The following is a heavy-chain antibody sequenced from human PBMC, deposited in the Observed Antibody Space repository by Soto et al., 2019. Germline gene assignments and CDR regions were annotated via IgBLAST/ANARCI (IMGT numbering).Heavy chain of an antibody. D-gene: IGHD6-13*01. Sequence: SETQSLTCAVYGGSFSGYYWSWIRQPPGKGLEWIGEINHSGSTNYNPSLKSRVTISVDTSKNQFSLKLSSVTAADTAVYYCARARGCSWYVYYGMDVWGQGTTVTVSS. J-gene: IGHJ6*02. CDR3: ARARGCSWYVYYGMDV. CDR1: GGSFSGYY. CDR2: INHSGST. V-gene: IGHV4-34*01.